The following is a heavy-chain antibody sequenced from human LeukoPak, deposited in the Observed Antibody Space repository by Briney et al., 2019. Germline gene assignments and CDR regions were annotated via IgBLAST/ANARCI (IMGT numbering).Heavy chain of an antibody. V-gene: IGHV1-2*02. CDR3: ARERGNCNAIDY. J-gene: IGHJ4*02. CDR1: GYTFTGYY. CDR2: INPNSGGT. D-gene: IGHD1-20*01. Sequence: GASVNVSCKASGYTFTGYYIHWVRQAPAQGREGMGWINPNSGGTNYAQKFQGRVTMTRDTSISTAYMELSRLRSDDKAVYYCARERGNCNAIDYWGQGTLVPVSS.